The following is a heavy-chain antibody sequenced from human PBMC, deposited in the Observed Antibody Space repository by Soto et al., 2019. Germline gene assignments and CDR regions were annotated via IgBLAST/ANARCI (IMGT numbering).Heavy chain of an antibody. J-gene: IGHJ6*02. CDR1: GYTFASYG. CDR2: VSAYNGNR. CDR3: ARGGYRTGNQDYYYYGMDV. Sequence: ASVKVSCKASGYTFASYGISWVRQAPGQGLEWMGWVSAYNGNRNYAQKIQGRVTMTTDTSTSTADMELRSLRSDDTAVYYCARGGYRTGNQDYYYYGMDVWGQGTTVTVSS. V-gene: IGHV1-18*01. D-gene: IGHD1-1*01.